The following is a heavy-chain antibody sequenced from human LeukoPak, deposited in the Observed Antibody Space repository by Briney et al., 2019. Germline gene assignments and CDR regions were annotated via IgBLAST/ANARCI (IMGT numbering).Heavy chain of an antibody. CDR3: ARDLGPSSRRSYYYMDV. V-gene: IGHV1-18*01. D-gene: IGHD2-2*01. J-gene: IGHJ6*03. CDR1: GYTFTSYG. CDR2: ISAYNGNT. Sequence: ASVKVSCKASGYTFTSYGISWVRQAPGQGLEWMGWISAYNGNTNYAQKLQGRVTMTTDTSTSTAYMELRSLRSDDTAVYYCARDLGPSSRRSYYYMDVWGKGTTVTVS.